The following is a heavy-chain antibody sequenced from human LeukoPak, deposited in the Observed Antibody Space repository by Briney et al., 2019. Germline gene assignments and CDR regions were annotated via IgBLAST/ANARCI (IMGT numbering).Heavy chain of an antibody. V-gene: IGHV3-23*01. J-gene: IGHJ3*02. CDR2: ISGSGGST. Sequence: PGGTLRLSCAASGFTFSSYGMSWVRQAPGKGLEWVSSISGSGGSTHYADSVKGRFTISRDNSKNTLYLQMKSLRAEDTAVYYCAKNRGSYSDGDAFDIWGQGTMVTVSS. CDR3: AKNRGSYSDGDAFDI. D-gene: IGHD1-26*01. CDR1: GFTFSSYG.